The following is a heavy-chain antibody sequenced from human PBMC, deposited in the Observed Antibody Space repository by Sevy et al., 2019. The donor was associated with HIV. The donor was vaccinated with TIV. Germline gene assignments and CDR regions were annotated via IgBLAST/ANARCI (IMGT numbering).Heavy chain of an antibody. D-gene: IGHD4-17*01. J-gene: IGHJ4*02. Sequence: GGSLRLSCAAFGFTFSSYWMSWVRQAPGKGLEWVANIKQDGSEKYYVDSVKGRFTISRDNAKNSLYLQMNSLRAEDTAVYYCAREASLHPSYDYGDYVDHDVVVVIWGYFDYWGQGTLVTVSS. CDR2: IKQDGSEK. CDR3: AREASLHPSYDYGDYVDHDVVVVIWGYFDY. CDR1: GFTFSSYW. V-gene: IGHV3-7*03.